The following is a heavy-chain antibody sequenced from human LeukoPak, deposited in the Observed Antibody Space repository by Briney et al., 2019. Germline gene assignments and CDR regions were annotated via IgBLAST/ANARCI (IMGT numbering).Heavy chain of an antibody. CDR1: GFTFSDYN. Sequence: PGGSLRLSCAASGFTFSDYNMRWIRQAPGKGLEWVSSLSRSGSTKYYADSVKGRFTISMDNAKNSLFLQMNSLRAEDTAVYYCARVLRYCSGGNCYSGGLGYMDVWGKGTTVTISS. J-gene: IGHJ6*03. D-gene: IGHD2-15*01. V-gene: IGHV3-11*01. CDR2: LSRSGSTK. CDR3: ARVLRYCSGGNCYSGGLGYMDV.